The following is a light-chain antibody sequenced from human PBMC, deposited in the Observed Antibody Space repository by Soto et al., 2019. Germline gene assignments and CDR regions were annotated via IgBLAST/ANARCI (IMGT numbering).Light chain of an antibody. CDR3: QQYGRSPA. Sequence: EIVVTQSPGTLSLSPGERATLSCRASQSVTSSYLAWYQQKPGQAPRLLIYGASSRAMGIPDRFSGGGSVTVLTLTISRLEPEVFAVYYCQQYGRSPAFGGGTKVEIK. V-gene: IGKV3-20*01. J-gene: IGKJ4*01. CDR2: GAS. CDR1: QSVTSSY.